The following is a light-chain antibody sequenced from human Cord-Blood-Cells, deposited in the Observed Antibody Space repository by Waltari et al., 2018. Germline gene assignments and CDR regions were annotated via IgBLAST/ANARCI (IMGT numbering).Light chain of an antibody. J-gene: IGKJ4*01. V-gene: IGKV3-15*01. CDR1: QSVSSN. CDR3: QQYGSSLL. CDR2: GAS. Sequence: EIVMTQSPATLSVSPGERATLSCRASQSVSSNLAWYQQKPGQAPRLLIYGASTRATGIPARFSGSGSGTDFTLTISRLEPEDFAVYYCQQYGSSLLFGGGTKVEIK.